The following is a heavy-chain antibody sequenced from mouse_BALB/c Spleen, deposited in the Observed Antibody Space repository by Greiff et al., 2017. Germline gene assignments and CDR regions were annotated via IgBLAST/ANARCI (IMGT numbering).Heavy chain of an antibody. Sequence: VQRVESGAELMKPGASVKISCKATGYTFSSYWIEWVKQRPGHGLEWIGEILPGSGSTNYNEKFKGKATFTADTSSNTAYMQLSSLTSEDSAVYYCARRITTYYYAMDYWGQGTSVTVSS. V-gene: IGHV1-9*01. CDR3: ARRITTYYYAMDY. CDR1: GYTFSSYW. J-gene: IGHJ4*01. CDR2: ILPGSGST. D-gene: IGHD2-4*01.